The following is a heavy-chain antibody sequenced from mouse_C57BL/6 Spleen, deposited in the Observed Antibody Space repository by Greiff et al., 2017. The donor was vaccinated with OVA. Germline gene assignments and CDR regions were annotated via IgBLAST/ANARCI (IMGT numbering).Heavy chain of an antibody. CDR2: IDPSDSYT. D-gene: IGHD2-4*01. J-gene: IGHJ4*01. V-gene: IGHV1-69*01. CDR1: GYTFTSYW. Sequence: QVQLQQPGAELVMPGASVKLSCKASGYTFTSYWMHWVKQRPGQGLEWIGEIDPSDSYTNYNQKFKGKSTLTVDKSSSTAYMQLSSLTSEDSAVYYCARRGITTGNYYAMDYWGQGTSVTVSS. CDR3: ARRGITTGNYYAMDY.